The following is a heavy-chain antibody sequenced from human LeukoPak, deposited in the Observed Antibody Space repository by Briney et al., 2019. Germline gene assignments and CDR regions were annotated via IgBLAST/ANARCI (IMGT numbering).Heavy chain of an antibody. CDR1: GITLSNYG. V-gene: IGHV3-23*01. CDR3: AKRGVAIRVILVGFHKEAYYFDS. D-gene: IGHD3-22*01. Sequence: GGSLRLSCAVSGITLSNYGMSWVRQAPGKGLEWVAGISDSGGRTNYADSVKGRFTISRDNPKNTLYLQMNSLRAEDTTVYFCAKRGVAIRVILVGFHKEAYYFDSWGQGALVTVSS. J-gene: IGHJ4*02. CDR2: ISDSGGRT.